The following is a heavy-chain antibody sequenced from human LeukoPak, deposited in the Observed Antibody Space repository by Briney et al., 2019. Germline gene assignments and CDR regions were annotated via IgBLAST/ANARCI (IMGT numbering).Heavy chain of an antibody. V-gene: IGHV1-18*01. J-gene: IGHJ4*02. D-gene: IGHD5-18*01. CDR1: GYSFVLYG. CDR2: ISTYNGNT. CDR3: ARIRTVQLWSLFDY. Sequence: ASVKVSCKASGYSFVLYGISWVRQAPGQGPEWMGWISTYNGNTKYAEKFQGRVTMTTDTPTSTAYMELRSLRSDDTAVYYCARIRTVQLWSLFDYWGQGTLVTVSS.